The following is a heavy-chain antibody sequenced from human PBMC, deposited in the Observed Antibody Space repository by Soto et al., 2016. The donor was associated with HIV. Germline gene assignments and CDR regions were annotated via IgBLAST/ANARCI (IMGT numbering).Heavy chain of an antibody. CDR3: AKDIDPVMDYDSSGYDY. V-gene: IGHV3-9*03. Sequence: EVQLVESGGGLVQPGRSLRLSCAASGFTFDDYAMHWVRQAPGKGLEWVSGISWNSGSIGYADSVKGRFTISRDNAKNSLYLQMNSLRAEDMALYYCAKDIDPVMDYDSSGYDYWGQGTLVTVSS. J-gene: IGHJ4*02. D-gene: IGHD3-22*01. CDR2: ISWNSGSI. CDR1: GFTFDDYA.